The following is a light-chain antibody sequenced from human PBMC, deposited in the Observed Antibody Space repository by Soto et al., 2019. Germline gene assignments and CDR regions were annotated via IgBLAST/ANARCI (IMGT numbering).Light chain of an antibody. CDR3: QQLHGYPIT. Sequence: IQLTQSPSSLSASVGDSVTITCRASQGISSYLAWYQQEPGKAPKLLIYAASTLQSGVPSRFSGSGSGTDFTLTISSLQPEDSATYYCQQLHGYPITFGQGTRLEIK. CDR2: AAS. V-gene: IGKV1-9*01. J-gene: IGKJ5*01. CDR1: QGISSY.